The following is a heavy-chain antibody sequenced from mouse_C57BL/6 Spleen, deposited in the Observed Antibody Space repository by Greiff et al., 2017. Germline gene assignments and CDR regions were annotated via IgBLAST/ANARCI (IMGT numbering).Heavy chain of an antibody. V-gene: IGHV3-1*01. CDR3: ARGGWLLPFDY. CDR2: ISYSGST. Sequence: EVQLQQSGPGMVKPSQSLSLTCTVTGYSITSGYDWHWIRHFPGNKLEWMGYISYSGSTNYNPSLKSRISITHDTSKNHFFLKLNSVTTEDTATYYCARGGWLLPFDYWGQGTTLTVSS. CDR1: GYSITSGYD. D-gene: IGHD2-3*01. J-gene: IGHJ2*01.